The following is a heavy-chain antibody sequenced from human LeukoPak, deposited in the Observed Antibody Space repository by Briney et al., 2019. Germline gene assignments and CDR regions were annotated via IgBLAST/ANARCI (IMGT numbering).Heavy chain of an antibody. V-gene: IGHV4-59*08. D-gene: IGHD3-16*02. J-gene: IGHJ5*02. Sequence: SETLSLTCTVSGGSMSTYYWSWIRQPPGKGLEWIGYLYDNGYTHYNPSLKSRVSISLDTSKSQFSLNLSSVTAADTAVYYCARRAFGGVIAANCFDPWGQGTLVTVSS. CDR2: LYDNGYT. CDR3: ARRAFGGVIAANCFDP. CDR1: GGSMSTYY.